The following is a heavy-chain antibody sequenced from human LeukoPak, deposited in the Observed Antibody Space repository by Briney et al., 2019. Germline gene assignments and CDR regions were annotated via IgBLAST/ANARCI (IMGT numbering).Heavy chain of an antibody. CDR3: TREAGYGSSWPLDC. CDR1: GFTVSENY. Sequence: GGSLRLSCAASGFTVSENYMSWARQAPGKGLEWVAGTSYDGTNKYYADSVKGRFTISRDNSKSTLHLQMDSLRPEDTAVYYCTREAGYGSSWPLDCWGQGNLVTVSS. D-gene: IGHD6-13*01. J-gene: IGHJ4*02. CDR2: TSYDGTNK. V-gene: IGHV3-30-3*01.